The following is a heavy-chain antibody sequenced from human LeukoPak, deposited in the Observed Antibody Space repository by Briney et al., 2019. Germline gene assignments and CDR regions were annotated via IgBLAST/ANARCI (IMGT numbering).Heavy chain of an antibody. CDR2: IYTGGST. CDR3: ARAYYYDSSGYYLYHAFDI. Sequence: PSETLSLTCTVSGGSISSYYWSWIRQPAGKGLEWVGRIYTGGSTNYNPYLKSRVTMSVDTSKNKFSLKLSSVTAADTAVHYCARAYYYDSSGYYLYHAFDIWGQGTMVTVSS. V-gene: IGHV4-4*07. CDR1: GGSISSYY. D-gene: IGHD3-22*01. J-gene: IGHJ3*02.